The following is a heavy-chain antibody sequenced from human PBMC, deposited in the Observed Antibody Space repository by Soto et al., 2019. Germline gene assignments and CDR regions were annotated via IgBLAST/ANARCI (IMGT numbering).Heavy chain of an antibody. CDR3: ARSLHGASTGAFDY. Sequence: QVQLVESGGGVVQPGRSLRLSCAASGFTFSNSGMHWVRQTPGKGLEWVALVSFDGTNQYYADSVKGRFTISRDNFKNTLFLQMHSLRAEDTALYYCARSLHGASTGAFDYWGLGTLVTVSS. J-gene: IGHJ4*02. CDR2: VSFDGTNQ. V-gene: IGHV3-30*03. CDR1: GFTFSNSG. D-gene: IGHD1-26*01.